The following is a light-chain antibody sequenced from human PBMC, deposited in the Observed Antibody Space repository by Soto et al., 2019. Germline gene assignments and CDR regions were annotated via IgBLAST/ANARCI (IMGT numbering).Light chain of an antibody. V-gene: IGKV1-39*01. CDR1: QTISTY. J-gene: IGKJ1*01. Sequence: DIQMTQSPSPLSASVGDRVTITCRASQTISTYLNWYQQKPGKAPKLLIYGASSLQSGVPSRFSGGGSGTDFTLTISSLQSEDFGTYYGQQSFSTSRTFGQGTKVDIK. CDR2: GAS. CDR3: QQSFSTSRT.